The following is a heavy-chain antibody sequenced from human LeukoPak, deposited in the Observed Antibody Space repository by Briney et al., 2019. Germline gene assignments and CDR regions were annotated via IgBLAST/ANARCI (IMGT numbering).Heavy chain of an antibody. D-gene: IGHD4-17*01. Sequence: ASVKVSCKASGYTFTGYYMHWVRQAPGQGLEWMGWINPNSGGTNYAQKFQGRVTMTRDTSISTAYMELSRLRSDDTAVYYCARDFRYGDYDLRSNDAFDIWGQGTMVTVSS. CDR2: INPNSGGT. J-gene: IGHJ3*02. V-gene: IGHV1-2*02. CDR1: GYTFTGYY. CDR3: ARDFRYGDYDLRSNDAFDI.